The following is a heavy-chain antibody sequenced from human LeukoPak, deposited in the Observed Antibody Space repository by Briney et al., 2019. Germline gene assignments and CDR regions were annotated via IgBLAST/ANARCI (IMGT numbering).Heavy chain of an antibody. D-gene: IGHD2/OR15-2a*01. V-gene: IGHV3-21*01. CDR1: GFTFGSYS. Sequence: GGSLRLSCAASGFTFGSYSMNWVRQAPGKGLEWVSSISSSSSYIYYADSVKGRFTISRDNAKNSLYLQMNSLRAEDTAVYYCAAGRGLLSAPDYWGQGTLVTVSS. CDR3: AAGRGLLSAPDY. J-gene: IGHJ4*02. CDR2: ISSSSSYI.